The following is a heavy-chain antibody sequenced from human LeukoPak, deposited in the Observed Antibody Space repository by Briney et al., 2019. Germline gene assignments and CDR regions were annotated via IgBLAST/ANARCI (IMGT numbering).Heavy chain of an antibody. J-gene: IGHJ4*02. Sequence: GGSLRLSCAPSGFTFSSYGMHWVRQAPGKGLEWVAVISYDGSNKYYADSVKGRFTISRDNSKNTLYLQMNSLRAEDTAVYYCARGQDYYDSSGLGDYWGQRTLVTVSS. CDR3: ARGQDYYDSSGLGDY. CDR2: ISYDGSNK. CDR1: GFTFSSYG. V-gene: IGHV3-30*03. D-gene: IGHD3-22*01.